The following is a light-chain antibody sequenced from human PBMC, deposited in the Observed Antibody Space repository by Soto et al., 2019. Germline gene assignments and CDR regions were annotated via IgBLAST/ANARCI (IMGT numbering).Light chain of an antibody. CDR2: EVS. V-gene: IGLV2-14*01. CDR3: SSYITTNSRV. CDR1: SGYIGNFNF. Sequence: SALTPPASVSGSSAQSITISCTETSGYIGNFNFVSWYQQHPGKAPKLMIYEVSNRPSGVSDRFSGSKSGNTASLTISGLQAEDETDYYCSSYITTNSRVFGTGTKVTVL. J-gene: IGLJ1*01.